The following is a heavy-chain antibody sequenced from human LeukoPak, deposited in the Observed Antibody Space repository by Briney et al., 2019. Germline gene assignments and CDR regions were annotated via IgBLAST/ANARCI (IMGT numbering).Heavy chain of an antibody. Sequence: KPSETLSLTCTVSGGSISSYYWSWIRQPPRKGLEWIGYIYYSGSTNYNPSLRSRVTISVDTSKRQFSLKLSAVTAAETAVYFWRRDLGGYPFFMDVWGRGTTVIVSS. CDR2: IYYSGST. J-gene: IGHJ6*03. CDR1: GGSISSYY. D-gene: IGHD2-15*01. V-gene: IGHV4-59*12. CDR3: RRDLGGYPFFMDV.